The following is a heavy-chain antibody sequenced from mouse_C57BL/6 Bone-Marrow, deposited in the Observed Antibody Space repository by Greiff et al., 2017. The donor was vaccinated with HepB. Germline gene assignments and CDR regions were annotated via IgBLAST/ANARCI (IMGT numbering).Heavy chain of an antibody. D-gene: IGHD2-4*01. CDR2: ISDVGSYT. Sequence: EVHLVESGGGLVKPGGSLKLSCAASGFTFSSYAMSWVRQTPEKRLEWVAIISDVGSYTYYPDNVKGRFTISRDNAKNNLYLQMSRLKSEDTTMYYCGRDGWYYEGYWGQGTLVTVSA. V-gene: IGHV5-4*01. J-gene: IGHJ3*01. CDR3: GRDGWYYEGY. CDR1: GFTFSSYA.